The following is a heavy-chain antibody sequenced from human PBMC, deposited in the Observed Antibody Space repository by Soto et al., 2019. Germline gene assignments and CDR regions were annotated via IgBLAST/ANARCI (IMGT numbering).Heavy chain of an antibody. V-gene: IGHV6-1*01. Sequence: SQPFSLLFAIAGDTIFGHRAAWNWILPTPSRGLEWLGRTYYRSKWYIEYAPSMQGRMTINPDTSKNQFSLQLNSVTPEDTAVYYCATGMLIRGHHYMDAWGQGNEVTFS. CDR2: TYYRSKWYI. CDR1: GDTIFGHRAA. D-gene: IGHD3-10*01. CDR3: ATGMLIRGHHYMDA. J-gene: IGHJ6*03.